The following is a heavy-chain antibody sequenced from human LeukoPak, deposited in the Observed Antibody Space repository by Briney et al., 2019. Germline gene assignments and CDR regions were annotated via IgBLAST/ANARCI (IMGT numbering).Heavy chain of an antibody. V-gene: IGHV3-30*02. CDR3: AKGGDGYNYGSYFDY. CDR2: IRNDGSSE. CDR1: GFTSSSYG. D-gene: IGHD5-24*01. J-gene: IGHJ4*02. Sequence: GGSLRLSCAASGFTSSSYGMHWVRQAPGKGLEWVAFIRNDGSSEFYKDSVKGRFTISRDNSKNTLFLQMNSLRAEDTAVYYCAKGGDGYNYGSYFDYWGQGTLVTVSS.